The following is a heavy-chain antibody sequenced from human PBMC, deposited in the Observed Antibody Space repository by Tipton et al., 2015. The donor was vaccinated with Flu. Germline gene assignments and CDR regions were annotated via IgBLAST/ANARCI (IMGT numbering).Heavy chain of an antibody. CDR2: TYYRSKWYN. CDR3: AREQGPSNPTMIVVVITNAFDI. V-gene: IGHV6-1*01. J-gene: IGHJ3*02. CDR1: GDSVSSNSAA. Sequence: GLVKPSQTLSLTCAISGDSVSSNSAAWNWIRQSPSRGLEWLGRTYYRSKWYNDYAVSVKSRITINPDTSKNQFSLQLNSVTPEDTAVYYCAREQGPSNPTMIVVVITNAFDIWGQGTMVTVSS. D-gene: IGHD3-22*01.